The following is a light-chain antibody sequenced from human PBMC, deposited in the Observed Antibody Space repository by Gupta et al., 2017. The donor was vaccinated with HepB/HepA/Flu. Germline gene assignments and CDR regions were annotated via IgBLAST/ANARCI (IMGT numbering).Light chain of an antibody. CDR2: TSS. CDR1: QSVRNDW. Sequence: EIVLTQSPGTLSLSPGERVTLSCRASQSVRNDWLAWYQHKPGQAPTLLFYTSSARAPGISDRCSGSGSGTDFTLTISRLEPEDFAVYYVQQDGSSLTFGAGTKLEMK. CDR3: QQDGSSLT. V-gene: IGKV3-20*01. J-gene: IGKJ4*01.